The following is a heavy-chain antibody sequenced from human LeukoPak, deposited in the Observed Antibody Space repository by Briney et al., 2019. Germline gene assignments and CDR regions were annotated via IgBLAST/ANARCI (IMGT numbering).Heavy chain of an antibody. CDR1: GYTFTSYG. V-gene: IGHV1-18*01. D-gene: IGHD6-13*01. J-gene: IGHJ1*01. Sequence: ASVKVSCKASGYTFTSYGISWVRQAPGQGLKWMGWISAYNGNTNYAQKLQGRVTMTTDTSTSTAYLELRSLRSDDTAMYVCERDSSQQQLGRFNGWGQGSLVTV. CDR2: ISAYNGNT. CDR3: ERDSSQQQLGRFNG.